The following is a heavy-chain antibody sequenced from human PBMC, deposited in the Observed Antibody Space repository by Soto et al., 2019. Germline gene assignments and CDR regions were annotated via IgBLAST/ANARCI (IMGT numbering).Heavy chain of an antibody. Sequence: PGGSLRLSCAASGFIFSSYWLNWVRRAPGKGLEWVANIKQDGSEKYYVDSVKGRFTISRDNAKNSVYLQMNSLRVEDTAVYYCGGDSGWHFDYWGQGTLVTVSS. CDR3: GGDSGWHFDY. CDR2: IKQDGSEK. CDR1: GFIFSSYW. D-gene: IGHD6-19*01. J-gene: IGHJ4*02. V-gene: IGHV3-7*01.